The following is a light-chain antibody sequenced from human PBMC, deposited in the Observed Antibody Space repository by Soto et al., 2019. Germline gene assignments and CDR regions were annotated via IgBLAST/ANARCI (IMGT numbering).Light chain of an antibody. Sequence: ILMTQSPYALSVSLGERATINCKSSQSVLYSPNNKNYLAWYQQRPGQPPKLLIYWASTRESGVPDRFSGSGSGTDFALTISSLQAEDVAVYYCQQYHTTPLTFGGGTKVDIK. J-gene: IGKJ4*01. V-gene: IGKV4-1*01. CDR1: QSVLYSPNNKNY. CDR3: QQYHTTPLT. CDR2: WAS.